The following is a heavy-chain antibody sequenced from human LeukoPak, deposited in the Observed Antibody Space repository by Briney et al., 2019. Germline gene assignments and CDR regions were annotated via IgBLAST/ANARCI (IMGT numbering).Heavy chain of an antibody. CDR3: ARLSAYYYGSYFYYYMDV. Sequence: ETLSLTCTVSGGSISSSSYYWGWIRQLPGKGPEWVANIRQDESERYFADSVKGRFTISRDNAKKSVYLHMSSLRAEDTALYYCARLSAYYYGSYFYYYMDVWGKGTTVTVSS. J-gene: IGHJ6*03. V-gene: IGHV3-7*01. D-gene: IGHD3-10*01. CDR1: GGSISSSSYY. CDR2: IRQDESER.